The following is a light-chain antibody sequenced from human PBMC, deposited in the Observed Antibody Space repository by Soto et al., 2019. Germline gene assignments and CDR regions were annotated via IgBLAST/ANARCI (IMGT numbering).Light chain of an antibody. J-gene: IGKJ3*01. CDR3: QHCDHLPI. V-gene: IGKV1-33*01. CDR1: HDITSF. Sequence: DIQMTQSPSSLSASVGDRVTITCQASHDITSFLNWYQHKPGRAPKLLIYDASILEAGVPTRFSGSGSGTHFTFTISSPQPEEVATYSCQHCDHLPIFGPGTTVDFK. CDR2: DAS.